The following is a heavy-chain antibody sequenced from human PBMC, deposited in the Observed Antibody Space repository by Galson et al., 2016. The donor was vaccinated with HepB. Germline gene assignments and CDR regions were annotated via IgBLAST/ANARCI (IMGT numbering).Heavy chain of an antibody. CDR1: GFTFRTYG. J-gene: IGHJ4*02. Sequence: SLRLSCAASGFTFRTYGMYWVRQAPGKGLEDVSSISGNGGSTLYADSVKGRFTISRDNSKNTLYLQMISLRTEDAAVCYWLKGTSIASRRLDSWGQGTLVTVSS. V-gene: IGHV3-64D*06. CDR2: ISGNGGST. D-gene: IGHD6-6*01. CDR3: LKGTSIASRRLDS.